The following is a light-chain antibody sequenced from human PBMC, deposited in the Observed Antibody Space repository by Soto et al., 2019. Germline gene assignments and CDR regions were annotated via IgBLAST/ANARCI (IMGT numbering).Light chain of an antibody. Sequence: QSALTQPASVSGSPGQSIAISCTGSSSDVGAYNRVSWYQQSPDTAPKLIIYDVSDRPSGVPDRFSGSKSGNTASLTISGLQPGDEADYYCNSYTTRTTYVFGTGTKVTVL. CDR2: DVS. CDR3: NSYTTRTTYV. CDR1: SSDVGAYNR. V-gene: IGLV2-18*02. J-gene: IGLJ1*01.